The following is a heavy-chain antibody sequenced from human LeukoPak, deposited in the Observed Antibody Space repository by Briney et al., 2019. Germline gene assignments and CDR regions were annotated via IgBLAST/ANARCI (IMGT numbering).Heavy chain of an antibody. CDR2: INHSGST. V-gene: IGHV4-34*01. CDR1: GGSFSGYY. CDR3: ARGYPPRSWFDP. Sequence: SETLSLTCAVYGGSFSGYYWSWIRQPPGKGLEWIGEINHSGSTNYNPSLKSRVTISVDTSKNQFSLKLSSVTAADTAVYYCARGYPPRSWFDPWGQGTLVTVSS. J-gene: IGHJ5*02.